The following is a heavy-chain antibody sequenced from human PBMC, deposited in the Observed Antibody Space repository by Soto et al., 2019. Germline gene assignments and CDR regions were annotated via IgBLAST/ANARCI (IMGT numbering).Heavy chain of an antibody. V-gene: IGHV4-59*08. CDR2: IDNGGGT. D-gene: IGHD4-4*01. J-gene: IGHJ5*02. Sequence: PSETLSLTCTVSSDSRSSHKWSWIRQPPGKGLEWIGYIDNGGGTSYNPPLRSRVTMSVDTSTLQFTLKLSSVTAADTAVYYCARHFDRPRGFNYKFWFDPWGQGTLVTSPQ. CDR1: SDSRSSHK. CDR3: ARHFDRPRGFNYKFWFDP.